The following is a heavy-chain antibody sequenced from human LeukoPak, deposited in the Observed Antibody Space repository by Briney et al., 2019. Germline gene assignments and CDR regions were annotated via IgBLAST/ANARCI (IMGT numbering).Heavy chain of an antibody. V-gene: IGHV1-8*01. CDR2: MNPNSGNT. CDR3: ARGLGGYCSSTSCHGPWFDP. D-gene: IGHD2-2*01. J-gene: IGHJ5*02. Sequence: GASVKVSCKASGYTFTSYDINWVRQATGRGLEWMGGMNPNSGNTGYAQKFQGRVTMTRNTSISTAYMELSSLRSEDTAVYYCARGLGGYCSSTSCHGPWFDPWGQGTLVTVSS. CDR1: GYTFTSYD.